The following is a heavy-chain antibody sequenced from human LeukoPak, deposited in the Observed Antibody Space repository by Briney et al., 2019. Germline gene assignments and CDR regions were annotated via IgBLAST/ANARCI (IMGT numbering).Heavy chain of an antibody. D-gene: IGHD3-9*01. CDR1: GFTFSDHY. CDR3: AKAEGYDILTGLDC. CDR2: ISFSHHT. J-gene: IGHJ4*02. Sequence: GGSLRLSCAASGFTFSDHYMSWIRQAPGKGLEWISYISFSHHTNYADSVKGRFTISRDDARNSLFLQMNSLRAEDTAVYYCAKAEGYDILTGLDCWGQGTLVTVSS. V-gene: IGHV3-11*06.